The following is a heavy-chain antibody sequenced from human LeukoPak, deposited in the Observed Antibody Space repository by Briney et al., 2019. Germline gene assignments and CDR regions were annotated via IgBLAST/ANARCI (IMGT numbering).Heavy chain of an antibody. V-gene: IGHV4-39*01. CDR3: ARHADYNYNYMDV. CDR1: GGSISSSSYY. J-gene: IGHJ6*03. CDR2: INHSGST. Sequence: SETLSLTCTVSGGSISSSSYYWGWIRQPPGTGLEWIGEINHSGSTNYNPSLKSRVTISVDTSKNQFSPKLSSVTAADTAVYYCARHADYNYNYMDVWGKGTTVTISS.